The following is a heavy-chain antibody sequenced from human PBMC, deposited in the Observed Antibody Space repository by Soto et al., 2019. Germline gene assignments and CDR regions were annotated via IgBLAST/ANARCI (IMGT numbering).Heavy chain of an antibody. CDR2: ISYAGNKK. J-gene: IGHJ4*02. V-gene: IGHV3-30-3*01. CDR1: GFTFSSYS. D-gene: IGHD6-19*01. CDR3: ARSIAVAALDY. Sequence: GGSLRLSCEASGFTFSSYSMHWVRQTPGKGLEWVAVISYAGNKKYYADSAKGRFTVPRVISRNTHYLEMSSLRSEDTAVYYCARSIAVAALDYWGQGSQVTVSS.